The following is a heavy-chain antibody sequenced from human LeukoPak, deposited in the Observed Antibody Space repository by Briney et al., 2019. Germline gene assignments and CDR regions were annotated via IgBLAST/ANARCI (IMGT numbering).Heavy chain of an antibody. CDR2: ISSSSSYI. V-gene: IGHV3-21*01. D-gene: IGHD5-12*01. CDR3: ARAISGYGLPKYYYYGMDV. CDR1: GFTFSSYS. Sequence: GGSLRLSCAASGFTFSSYSMNWVRQAPGKGLEWVSSISSSSSYIYYADSVKGRFTISRDNAKNSLYLQMNSLRAEDTAVYYCARAISGYGLPKYYYYGMDVWGQGTTVTVSS. J-gene: IGHJ6*02.